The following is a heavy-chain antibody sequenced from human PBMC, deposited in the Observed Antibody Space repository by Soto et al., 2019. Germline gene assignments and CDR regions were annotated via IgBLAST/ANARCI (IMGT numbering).Heavy chain of an antibody. CDR1: GFTFSSYS. CDR3: ARDSAYSSAPIGSYYYYYMDV. V-gene: IGHV3-21*01. CDR2: ISSSSSYI. Sequence: GGSLRLSCAASGFTFSSYSMNWVRQAPGKGLEWVSSISSSSSYIYYADSVKGRFTISRDNAKNSLYLQMNSLRAEDTAVYYCARDSAYSSAPIGSYYYYYMDVWGKGTTVTVSS. J-gene: IGHJ6*03. D-gene: IGHD6-25*01.